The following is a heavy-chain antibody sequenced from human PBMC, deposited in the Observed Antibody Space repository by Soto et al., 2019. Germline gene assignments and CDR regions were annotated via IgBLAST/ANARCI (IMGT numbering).Heavy chain of an antibody. D-gene: IGHD3-10*01. CDR1: GYSFTSYW. Sequence: GESLKISCKGSGYSFTSYWIGWVRQMPGKGLEWMGIIYPGDSDTRYSPSFQGQVTISADKSISTAYLQWSSLKASDTAMYYCARTMARGHYYYYYGMDVWGQGTTVTVSS. CDR3: ARTMARGHYYYYYGMDV. CDR2: IYPGDSDT. J-gene: IGHJ6*02. V-gene: IGHV5-51*01.